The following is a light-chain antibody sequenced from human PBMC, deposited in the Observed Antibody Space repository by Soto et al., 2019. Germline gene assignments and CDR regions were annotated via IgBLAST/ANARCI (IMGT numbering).Light chain of an antibody. J-gene: IGKJ1*01. V-gene: IGKV3-20*01. CDR3: QQYGSSPPWT. Sequence: EIVLTQSPGTLSLSPGERATLSCRASQSVSSSYLAWYQQKPGQAPRLLIYGASSRATGIPDRFSGSGSGTDFTLTISRLEPEECAVYYCQQYGSSPPWTFGQGTKVEIK. CDR1: QSVSSSY. CDR2: GAS.